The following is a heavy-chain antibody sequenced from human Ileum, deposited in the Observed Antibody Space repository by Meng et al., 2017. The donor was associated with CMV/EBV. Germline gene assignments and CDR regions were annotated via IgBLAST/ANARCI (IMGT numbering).Heavy chain of an antibody. CDR2: ISYDGSEQ. D-gene: IGHD3-22*01. V-gene: IGHV3-30*04. J-gene: IGHJ4*02. CDR1: GFTFSIYA. CDR3: ARDLGYYDSSGYPYYFDY. Sequence: GESLKISCAASGFTFSIYAMHWVRQAPGKGLEWVTLISYDGSEQYYADSVKGRFTISRDNSKNTLYLQMNSLRPEDTAVYYCARDLGYYDSSGYPYYFDYWGQGALVTVSS.